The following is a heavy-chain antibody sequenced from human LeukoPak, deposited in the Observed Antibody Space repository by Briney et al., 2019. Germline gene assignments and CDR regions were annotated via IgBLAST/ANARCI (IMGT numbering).Heavy chain of an antibody. Sequence: PGRSLRLSCAASGFTFDDYAMHWVRQAPGKGLEWVSGISWNSGSIGYADSVKGRFTVSRDNAKNSLYLQMNSLRAEDTALYYCAKDMGEAAAGTSFDYWGQGTLVTVSS. J-gene: IGHJ4*02. CDR3: AKDMGEAAAGTSFDY. V-gene: IGHV3-9*01. CDR1: GFTFDDYA. D-gene: IGHD6-13*01. CDR2: ISWNSGSI.